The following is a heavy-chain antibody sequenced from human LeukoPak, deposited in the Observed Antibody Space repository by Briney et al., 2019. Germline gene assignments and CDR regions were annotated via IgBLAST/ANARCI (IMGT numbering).Heavy chain of an antibody. Sequence: PGGSLRLSCAASGFTFSSYAMSWVRQAPGKGLEWVSAISGSGGSTYYADSVKGRFTISRDNSKNTLYLQMNSLRAEDTAVYYCAKDGGYSSSWYGTQENWFDPWGQGTLVTVSS. V-gene: IGHV3-23*01. CDR1: GFTFSSYA. J-gene: IGHJ5*02. CDR3: AKDGGYSSSWYGTQENWFDP. D-gene: IGHD6-13*01. CDR2: ISGSGGST.